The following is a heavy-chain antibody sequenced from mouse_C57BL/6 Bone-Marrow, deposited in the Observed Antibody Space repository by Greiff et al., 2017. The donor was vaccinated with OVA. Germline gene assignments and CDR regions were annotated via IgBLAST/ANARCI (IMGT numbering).Heavy chain of an antibody. Sequence: EVQLQQSGPELVKPGASVKISCKASGYTFTDYYMNWVKQSHGKSLEWIGDINPNNGGTSYNQKFKGKATLTVDKSSSTAYMELRSLTSEDSAVYYCARYYYGSQNAWFAYWGQGTLVTVSA. CDR3: ARYYYGSQNAWFAY. CDR1: GYTFTDYY. J-gene: IGHJ3*01. D-gene: IGHD1-1*01. V-gene: IGHV1-26*01. CDR2: INPNNGGT.